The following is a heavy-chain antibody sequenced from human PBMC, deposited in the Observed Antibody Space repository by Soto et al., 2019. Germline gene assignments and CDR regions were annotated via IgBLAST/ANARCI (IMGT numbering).Heavy chain of an antibody. V-gene: IGHV4-39*07. J-gene: IGHJ5*02. CDR3: ARGKIIGP. CDR1: GGSRGSISDSDY. Sequence: PSETLSLTCTIAGGSRGSISDSDYWGWIRQFPGKGLEWIAKVNHNGSTNYNPNLKSRVTISVDTSKNQFSLKLSSVTAADTAVYYCARGKIIGPWGQGTLVTVSS. D-gene: IGHD3-3*01. CDR2: VNHNGST.